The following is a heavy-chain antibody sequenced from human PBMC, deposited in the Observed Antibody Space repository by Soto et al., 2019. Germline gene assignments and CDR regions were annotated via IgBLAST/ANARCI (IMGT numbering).Heavy chain of an antibody. Sequence: QLHLVQSGAVVKKPGASVTVSCSASGYPVTAYYMHWVRQAPGRGLEWMGGINPATAAAKYTQTFQGRVTMTRETSTSTVFRELSGLTSEDTAVFYCARGGGVGVAGSAAFDMWGQGTLVTVSS. CDR3: ARGGGVGVAGSAAFDM. D-gene: IGHD3-3*01. CDR1: GYPVTAYY. J-gene: IGHJ3*02. V-gene: IGHV1-2*02. CDR2: INPATAAA.